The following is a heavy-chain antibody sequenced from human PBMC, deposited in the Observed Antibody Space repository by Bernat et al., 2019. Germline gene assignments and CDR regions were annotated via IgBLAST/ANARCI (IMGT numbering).Heavy chain of an antibody. J-gene: IGHJ3*01. CDR2: ISYDGSNK. D-gene: IGHD7-27*01. CDR1: GFTFSSYG. CDR3: AKDLGLPDDL. Sequence: QVQLVESGGGVVQPGRSLRLSCAASGFTFSSYGMHWVRQAPGKGLEWVAVISYDGSNKYYADSVKGRFTISRDNSKNTLYLQMNSLRAADTAVYYCAKDLGLPDDLWGQGTVVTVSS. V-gene: IGHV3-30*18.